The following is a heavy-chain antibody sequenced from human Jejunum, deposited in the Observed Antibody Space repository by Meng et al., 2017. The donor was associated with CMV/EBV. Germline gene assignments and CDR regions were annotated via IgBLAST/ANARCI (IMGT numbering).Heavy chain of an antibody. V-gene: IGHV1-18*01. D-gene: IGHD1-26*01. CDR3: ARVEVGITSGDY. Sequence: PGAHGRRSDKDASHTVNSCVIGWLRQAPGQGLEWMGWISAYNRNQNYAQKLRGRVTMTTDTSTSTAYMELRSLRSDDTAVYYCARVEVGITSGDYWGQGTLVTVSS. J-gene: IGHJ4*02. CDR2: ISAYNRNQ. CDR1: SHTVNSCV.